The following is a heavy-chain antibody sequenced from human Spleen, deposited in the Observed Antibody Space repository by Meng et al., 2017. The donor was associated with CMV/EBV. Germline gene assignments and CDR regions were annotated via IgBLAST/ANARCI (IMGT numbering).Heavy chain of an antibody. J-gene: IGHJ4*02. Sequence: GGSLRLSCAASGLNFSSSWMSWIRQAPGKGLEWVANIKQDGSEKYYVDSVKGRFTISRDNRNNSVYLQMNSLRSEDTAMYYCAKAAGGDGWGQGTLVTVSS. CDR1: GLNFSSSW. D-gene: IGHD6-13*01. CDR2: IKQDGSEK. V-gene: IGHV3-7*01. CDR3: AKAAGGDG.